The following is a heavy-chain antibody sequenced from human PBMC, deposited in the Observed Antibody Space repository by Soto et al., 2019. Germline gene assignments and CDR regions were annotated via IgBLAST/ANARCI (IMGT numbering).Heavy chain of an antibody. Sequence: SETLSLTCTVSGGSISSSSYYWGWIRQPPGKGLEWIGSIYYSGSTYYNPSLKSRVTISVDTSKNQFSLKLSSVTAADTAVYYCARLRRITIFGVFDYWGQGTLVTVSS. J-gene: IGHJ4*02. V-gene: IGHV4-39*01. CDR3: ARLRRITIFGVFDY. CDR2: IYYSGST. CDR1: GGSISSSSYY. D-gene: IGHD3-3*01.